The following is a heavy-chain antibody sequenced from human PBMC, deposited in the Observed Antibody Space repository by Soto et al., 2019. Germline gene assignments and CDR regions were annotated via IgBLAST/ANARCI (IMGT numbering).Heavy chain of an antibody. D-gene: IGHD1-1*01. CDR3: ASNWNYAFDI. CDR2: FSGSGGST. CDR1: GFTFSSYA. J-gene: IGHJ3*02. V-gene: IGHV3-23*01. Sequence: GGSLRLSCAASGFTFSSYAMSWVRQAPGKGLEWVSAFSGSGGSTYYADSVKGRFTISRDNSKNTLYLQMNSLRAEDTAIYYCASNWNYAFDIWGQGTMVTVSS.